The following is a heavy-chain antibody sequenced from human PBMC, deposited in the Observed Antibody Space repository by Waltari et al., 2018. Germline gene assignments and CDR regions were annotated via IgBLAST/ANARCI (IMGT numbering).Heavy chain of an antibody. D-gene: IGHD3-16*01. CDR3: ARAWQWQFGSHAGYYGMDV. CDR2: MNPHSGNT. V-gene: IGHV1-8*01. CDR1: GYTFTSYD. J-gene: IGHJ6*02. Sequence: QVQLVQSGAEVKKPGASVNVSCKASGYTFTSYDLNWVRQATGQGLELMGWMNPHSGNTGYAQKFQGRVNMTRNTSISTAYMALSSLRSEDTAVYYCARAWQWQFGSHAGYYGMDVWGQGTTVTVSS.